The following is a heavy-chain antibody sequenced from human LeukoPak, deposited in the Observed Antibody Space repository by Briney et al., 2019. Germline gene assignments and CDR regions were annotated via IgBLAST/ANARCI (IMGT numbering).Heavy chain of an antibody. CDR1: GFTFSTSS. J-gene: IGHJ4*02. CDR3: AGLLVCSTTSCYGVDY. D-gene: IGHD2-2*01. Sequence: GGSLRLSGVASGFTFSTSSMNWVRQAPGKGREWFSYISSSSGTIYYAHSVKGRFTISRDNARNSLYLQMSSLRAEDTAVYYCAGLLVCSTTSCYGVDYWGQGTLVTVSS. V-gene: IGHV3-48*01. CDR2: ISSSSGTI.